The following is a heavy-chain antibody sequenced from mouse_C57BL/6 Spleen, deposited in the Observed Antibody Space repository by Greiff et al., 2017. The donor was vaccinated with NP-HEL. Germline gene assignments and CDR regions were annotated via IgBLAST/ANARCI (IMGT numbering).Heavy chain of an antibody. D-gene: IGHD3-3*01. Sequence: DVQLQESGGGLVKPGGSLKLSCAASGFTFSDYGMHWVRQAPEKGLEWVAYISSGSSTIYYADTVKGRFTISRDNAKNTLFLQMTSLRSEDTAMYYCARGGPEDYYFDYWGQGTTLTVSS. CDR1: GFTFSDYG. J-gene: IGHJ2*01. V-gene: IGHV5-17*01. CDR2: ISSGSSTI. CDR3: ARGGPEDYYFDY.